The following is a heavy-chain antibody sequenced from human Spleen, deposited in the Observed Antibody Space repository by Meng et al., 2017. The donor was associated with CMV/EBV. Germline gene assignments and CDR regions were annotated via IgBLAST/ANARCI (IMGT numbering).Heavy chain of an antibody. J-gene: IGHJ6*02. Sequence: GESLKISCAASGFTFSSYSMNWVRQAPGKGLEWVSSISSSSSYIYYADSVKGRFTISRDNAKNSLYLQMNSLRAEYTAVYYCARVPGDYSNYYYYYGMDVWGQGTTVTVSS. CDR3: ARVPGDYSNYYYYYGMDV. D-gene: IGHD4-11*01. CDR1: GFTFSSYS. CDR2: ISSSSSYI. V-gene: IGHV3-21*01.